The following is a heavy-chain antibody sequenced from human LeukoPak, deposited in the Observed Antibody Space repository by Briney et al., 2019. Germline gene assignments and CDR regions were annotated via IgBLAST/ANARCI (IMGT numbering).Heavy chain of an antibody. CDR2: INSDGSST. V-gene: IGHV3-74*01. CDR3: ASSPYSSPCFDP. CDR1: GFTFSSYW. D-gene: IGHD6-6*01. J-gene: IGHJ5*02. Sequence: GGSLRLSCAASGFTFSSYWMHWVRQAPGKVLVWVSRINSDGSSTSYADSVKGRFTISRDNAKNTLYLQMNSLRAEDTAVYYCASSPYSSPCFDPWGQGTLVTVSS.